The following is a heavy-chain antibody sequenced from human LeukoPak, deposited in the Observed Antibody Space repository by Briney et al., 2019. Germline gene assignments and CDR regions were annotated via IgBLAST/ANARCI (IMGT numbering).Heavy chain of an antibody. D-gene: IGHD3-3*01. CDR1: GGSISSYY. CDR2: IYTSGST. Sequence: SETLSLTCTVSGGSISSYYWSWIRQPPGKGLEWIGYIYTSGSTNYNPSLKSRVTISVDTSKNQFSLKLSSVTAADTAVYYCARSDGVVIGSRHYDAFDIWGQGKMVTVSS. V-gene: IGHV4-4*09. CDR3: ARSDGVVIGSRHYDAFDI. J-gene: IGHJ3*02.